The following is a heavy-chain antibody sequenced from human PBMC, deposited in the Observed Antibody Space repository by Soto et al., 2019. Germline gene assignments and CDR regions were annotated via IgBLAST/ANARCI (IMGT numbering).Heavy chain of an antibody. CDR2: IYYSGST. J-gene: IGHJ6*02. Sequence: SETLSLTCTVSGGSISSYYWSWIRQPPGKGLEWIGYIYYSGSTNYNPSLKSRVTISVDTSKNQFSLKLNSVTAADTAVYYCARALGGDYFDSGMDVWGQGTTVTVSS. V-gene: IGHV4-59*01. CDR1: GGSISSYY. CDR3: ARALGGDYFDSGMDV. D-gene: IGHD4-17*01.